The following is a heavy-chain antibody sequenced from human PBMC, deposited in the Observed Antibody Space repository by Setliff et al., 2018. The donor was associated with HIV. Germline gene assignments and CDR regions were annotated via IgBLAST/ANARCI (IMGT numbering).Heavy chain of an antibody. CDR1: GGSISSGSYY. V-gene: IGHV4-61*09. CDR3: ASRRGGGFLAWPDPYFDY. D-gene: IGHD3-3*01. CDR2: IYTSGST. Sequence: SETLSLTCTVSGGSISSGSYYWSWIRQPAGKGLEWIGHIYTSGSTNYNPSLKSRVIISIDTSKNQFSLKLFPVTAADTAVYYCASRRGGGFLAWPDPYFDYWGQGTLVTVSS. J-gene: IGHJ4*02.